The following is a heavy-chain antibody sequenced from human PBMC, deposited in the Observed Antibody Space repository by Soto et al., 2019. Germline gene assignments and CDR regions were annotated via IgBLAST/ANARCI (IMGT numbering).Heavy chain of an antibody. CDR1: GGTFSRYT. CDR3: ARTDGSYAQILFDY. V-gene: IGHV1-69*02. CDR2: IIPILGIA. Sequence: QVQLVQSGAEVKKPGSSVKVSCKASGGTFSRYTISWVRQAPGQGLEWMGRIIPILGIANYAQKFQGRVTITADKSTSTAYMELSSLRSEDTAVYYCARTDGSYAQILFDYWGQGTLVTVSS. J-gene: IGHJ4*02. D-gene: IGHD3-10*01.